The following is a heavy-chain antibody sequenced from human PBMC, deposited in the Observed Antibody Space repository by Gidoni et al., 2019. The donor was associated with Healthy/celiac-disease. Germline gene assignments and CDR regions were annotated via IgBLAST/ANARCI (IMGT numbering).Heavy chain of an antibody. CDR1: GFSFDDYA. V-gene: IGHV3-9*01. Sequence: EVQLVESGGGLVKPGSSVRLSCAASGFSFDDYAMHWVRQAPGNGLEWVSGISWNSGSIGYADAVKGRFTISRDNAKNSLYLQMNSLRAEDTALYYCAKGFAEYSSSCHYWGQGTLVTVSS. CDR3: AKGFAEYSSSCHY. D-gene: IGHD6-13*01. CDR2: ISWNSGSI. J-gene: IGHJ4*02.